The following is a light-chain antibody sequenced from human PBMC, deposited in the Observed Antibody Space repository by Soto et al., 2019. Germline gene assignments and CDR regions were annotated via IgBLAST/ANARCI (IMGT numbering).Light chain of an antibody. CDR1: SSNIGSNT. V-gene: IGLV1-44*01. J-gene: IGLJ2*01. CDR3: AAWYDSLTGVV. Sequence: QSVLTQPPSASGTPGQRVTISCSGSSSNIGSNTVNWYQQLPGTAPKLLIYSNNQRPSGVPDRVSGSKSGTSASLSISGLQSEDGADYYCAAWYDSLTGVVFSGGTKLTVL. CDR2: SNN.